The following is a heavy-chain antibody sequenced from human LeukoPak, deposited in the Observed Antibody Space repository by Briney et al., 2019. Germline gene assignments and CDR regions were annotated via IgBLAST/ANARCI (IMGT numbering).Heavy chain of an antibody. V-gene: IGHV4-39*01. CDR1: SSYG. CDR3: ARRITGTTSDSFDY. CDR2: IYYSGST. D-gene: IGHD1-20*01. Sequence: SSYGMHWVRQAPGKGLEWIGSIYYSGSTYYNPSLKSRVTISVDTSKNQFSLKLSSVTAADTAVYYCARRITGTTSDSFDYWGQGTLVTVSS. J-gene: IGHJ4*02.